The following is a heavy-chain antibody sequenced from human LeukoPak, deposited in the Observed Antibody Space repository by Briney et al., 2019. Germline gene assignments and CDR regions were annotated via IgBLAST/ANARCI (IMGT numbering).Heavy chain of an antibody. D-gene: IGHD6-6*01. CDR2: ISTYNGHT. J-gene: IGHJ6*02. V-gene: IGHV1-18*01. CDR3: ARSSIAALGWYYYGMDV. Sequence: ASVKVSCKASGYTFTSYGISWVRQAPGQGLEWMGWISTYNGHTNYARKVQGRVTMTRDTSTSTVYMELSSLRSEDTAVYYCARSSIAALGWYYYGMDVWGQGTTVTVSS. CDR1: GYTFTSYG.